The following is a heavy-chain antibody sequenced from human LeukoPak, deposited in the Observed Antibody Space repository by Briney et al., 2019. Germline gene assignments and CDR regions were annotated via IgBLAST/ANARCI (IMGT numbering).Heavy chain of an antibody. CDR1: GGSTSSYY. CDR3: ARNIVVVPAATYELYFDY. Sequence: SETLSLTCTVSGGSTSSYYWSWIRQPPGKGLEWIGYIYYSGSTNYNPSLKSRVTISVDTSKNQFSLKLSSVTATDTAVYYCARNIVVVPAATYELYFDYWGQGTLVTVSS. CDR2: IYYSGST. D-gene: IGHD2-2*01. V-gene: IGHV4-59*01. J-gene: IGHJ4*02.